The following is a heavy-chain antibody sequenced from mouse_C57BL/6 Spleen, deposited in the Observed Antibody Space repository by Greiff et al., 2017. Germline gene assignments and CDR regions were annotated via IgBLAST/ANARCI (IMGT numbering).Heavy chain of an antibody. J-gene: IGHJ4*01. Sequence: VQLQQSGAELVRPGASVKLSCTASGFNITDYYMHWVKQRPEQGLEWIGRIDPEDGDTEYAPKFQGKATLTVDTSSNTAYLQLSSLTSEDTAVYYCAARDGYYVEWAMDYWGQGTSVTVSS. D-gene: IGHD2-3*01. CDR1: GFNITDYY. V-gene: IGHV14-1*01. CDR3: AARDGYYVEWAMDY. CDR2: IDPEDGDT.